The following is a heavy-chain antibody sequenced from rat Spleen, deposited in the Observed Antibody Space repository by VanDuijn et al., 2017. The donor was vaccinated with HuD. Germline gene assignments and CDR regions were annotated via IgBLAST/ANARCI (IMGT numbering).Heavy chain of an antibody. D-gene: IGHD1-11*01. CDR2: ISPSGSTT. Sequence: EVQLVESGGGLVQPGRSLKLSCAASGFTFRNYDMAWVRQAPTNGLEWVASISPSGSTTHYRDSVKGRFTISRDNAKSTLYLQMDSLRSEDTATYYCARHRGGLYWYFDFWGPGTMVTVSS. V-gene: IGHV5-25*01. CDR3: ARHRGGLYWYFDF. J-gene: IGHJ1*01. CDR1: GFTFRNYD.